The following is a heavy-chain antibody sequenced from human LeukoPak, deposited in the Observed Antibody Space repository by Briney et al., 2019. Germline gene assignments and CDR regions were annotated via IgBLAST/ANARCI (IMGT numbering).Heavy chain of an antibody. V-gene: IGHV4-38-2*02. CDR2: IFHSGNT. J-gene: IGHJ3*02. CDR3: ATRLHYYYDTSPSFFDI. Sequence: SETLSLTCTVLGGSISNYYWGWIRQPPGKGLDWFGSIFHSGNTYSNPSLKNRVTISVDTSKIQFSLKLTSVTAAYSAVYYCATRLHYYYDTSPSFFDIWGQGTMVTVSS. D-gene: IGHD3-22*01. CDR1: GGSISNYY.